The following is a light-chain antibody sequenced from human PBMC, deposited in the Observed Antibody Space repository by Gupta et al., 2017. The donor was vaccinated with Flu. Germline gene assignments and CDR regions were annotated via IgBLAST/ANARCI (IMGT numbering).Light chain of an antibody. Sequence: IQISPSPSTLSASMGDRVTITCRASQSISSWLAWYQQKPGKAPNLLIYKASTLESGVPSRFSGSGSGTEFTLTITSLQPDDSATYYCQQENLYSLTFGQGTKVEI. CDR2: KAS. J-gene: IGKJ1*01. V-gene: IGKV1-5*03. CDR3: QQENLYSLT. CDR1: QSISSW.